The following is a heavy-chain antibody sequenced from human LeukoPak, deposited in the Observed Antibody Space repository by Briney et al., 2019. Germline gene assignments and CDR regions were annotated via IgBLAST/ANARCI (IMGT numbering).Heavy chain of an antibody. V-gene: IGHV3-30*03. Sequence: GRSLRLSCAASGFTFSSYGMHWVRQAPGKGLEWVAAISYDGSNKYYADSVKGRFTISRDNSKNTLYLQMNSLRAEDTAVYYCARDYYDSRLDYWGQGTLVTVSS. CDR3: ARDYYDSRLDY. CDR1: GFTFSSYG. D-gene: IGHD3-22*01. J-gene: IGHJ4*02. CDR2: ISYDGSNK.